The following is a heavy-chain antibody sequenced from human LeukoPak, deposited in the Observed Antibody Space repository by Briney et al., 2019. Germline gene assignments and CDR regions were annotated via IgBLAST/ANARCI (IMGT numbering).Heavy chain of an antibody. CDR3: AKPYDRSGYYSDFDY. CDR2: ISGSGGST. Sequence: GGSLRLSCAASGFTFSSHAMSWVRQAPGKGLEWVSAISGSGGSTYYADSVKGRFTISRDNSKNTLYLQMNSLRAEDTAVYYCAKPYDRSGYYSDFDYWGQGTLVTVSS. V-gene: IGHV3-23*01. CDR1: GFTFSSHA. J-gene: IGHJ4*02. D-gene: IGHD3-22*01.